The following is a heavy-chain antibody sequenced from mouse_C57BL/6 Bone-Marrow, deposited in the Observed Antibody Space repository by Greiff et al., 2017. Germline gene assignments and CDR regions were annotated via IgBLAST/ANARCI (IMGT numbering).Heavy chain of an antibody. CDR2: IYPTSGRT. CDR1: GYTFTSYW. J-gene: IGHJ2*01. V-gene: IGHV1-55*01. CDR3: ARSGPLGRSVDY. Sequence: QVQLQQPGAELVKPGASVTMSCKASGYTFTSYWITWVKQRPGQGLEWIGDIYPTSGRTNYNEKFKRKAILTVDTSSNTAYMHLSSLTSEDSAVFYCARSGPLGRSVDYWGQGTTLTVSS. D-gene: IGHD4-1*01.